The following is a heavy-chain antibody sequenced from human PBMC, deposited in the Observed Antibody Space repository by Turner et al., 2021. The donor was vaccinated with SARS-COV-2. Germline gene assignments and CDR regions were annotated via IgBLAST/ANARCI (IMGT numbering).Heavy chain of an antibody. J-gene: IGHJ4*02. V-gene: IGHV1-2*02. CDR2: INPNSGGT. D-gene: IGHD6-6*01. Sequence: QVLLVQSGAAVRKPGASVKVSCKSSRYTFTGYFMHWVRQAPGQGLEWMGWINPNSGGTNYAQKFQGRVTMTRDTSISTAYMELSRLRYDDTAVYYCARVSSLSYYLDYWGQGTLVTVSS. CDR3: ARVSSLSYYLDY. CDR1: RYTFTGYF.